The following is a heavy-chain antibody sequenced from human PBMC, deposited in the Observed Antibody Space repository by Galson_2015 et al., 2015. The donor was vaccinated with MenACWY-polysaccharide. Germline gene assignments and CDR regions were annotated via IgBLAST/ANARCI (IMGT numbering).Heavy chain of an antibody. V-gene: IGHV1-69*10. D-gene: IGHD6-13*01. CDR2: LVPLVGT. Sequence: SVKVSCKASGGTFSSFAISWVRQAPGQGLEWMGGLVPLVGTNSAQKFQDRLTITADKSTSTALMELSSLTSEDTAVYYCAVAECRARSADYFDYWGQGTQVTVSS. CDR1: GGTFSSFA. J-gene: IGHJ4*02. CDR3: AVAECRARSADYFDY.